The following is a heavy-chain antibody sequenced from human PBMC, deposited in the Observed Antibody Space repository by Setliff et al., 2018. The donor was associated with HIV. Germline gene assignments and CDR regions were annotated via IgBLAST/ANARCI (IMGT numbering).Heavy chain of an antibody. CDR1: GFTFNNYW. Sequence: GGSLRLSCESSGFTFNNYWMSWVRQAPGKRPEWVANIKGDGSETYYVDSVKGRFTISRDNSKNTLYLQMNSLRAEDTAVYYCAKDRYYDSSGSPFDYYMDVWGKGTAVTVS. CDR3: AKDRYYDSSGSPFDYYMDV. D-gene: IGHD3-22*01. V-gene: IGHV3-7*01. J-gene: IGHJ6*03. CDR2: IKGDGSET.